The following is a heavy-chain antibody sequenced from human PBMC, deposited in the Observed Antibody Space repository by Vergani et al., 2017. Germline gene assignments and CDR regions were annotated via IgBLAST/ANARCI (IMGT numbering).Heavy chain of an antibody. Sequence: EVQLVESGGGLVQPGGSLRLSCAASGFTFSSYEMNWVRQAPGKGLEWVSYISSSGSTIYYADSVKGRFTISRDNAKNSLYLQMNSLRAEDTAVYYCARDRGTVVTGYFDYWGQGTLVTVSS. V-gene: IGHV3-48*03. CDR2: ISSSGSTI. CDR1: GFTFSSYE. D-gene: IGHD4-23*01. J-gene: IGHJ4*02. CDR3: ARDRGTVVTGYFDY.